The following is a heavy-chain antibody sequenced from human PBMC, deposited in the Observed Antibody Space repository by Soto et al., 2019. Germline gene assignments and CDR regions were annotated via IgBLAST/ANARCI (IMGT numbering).Heavy chain of an antibody. Sequence: EVQLLESGGGLVQPGGSLSLSCAPSGFTFSSYAMSWVRQAPGKGLEWVSTMSGSGGYTYYADSVEGRFAISRDNSKNTMYLQMADLRAEDTAVYYCATFRFCTSTSCYGREGGFWGQGTLVTVSS. CDR2: MSGSGGYT. V-gene: IGHV3-23*01. CDR1: GFTFSSYA. D-gene: IGHD2-2*01. CDR3: ATFRFCTSTSCYGREGGF. J-gene: IGHJ4*02.